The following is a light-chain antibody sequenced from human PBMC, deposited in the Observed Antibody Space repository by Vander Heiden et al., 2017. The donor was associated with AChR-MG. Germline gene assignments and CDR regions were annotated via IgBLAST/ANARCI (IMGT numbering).Light chain of an antibody. CDR3: QQEGSSTWT. V-gene: IGKV3-20*01. Sequence: EIVLTQSPGTVSLAPGERATLSCRASQSVRSSYLAWYQQKPGQAPRLLIYGASSRATGIPDRFSGSGSGTDFTLTISRLEPEDFAVYYCQQEGSSTWTFGQGTKVEIK. CDR1: QSVRSSY. CDR2: GAS. J-gene: IGKJ1*01.